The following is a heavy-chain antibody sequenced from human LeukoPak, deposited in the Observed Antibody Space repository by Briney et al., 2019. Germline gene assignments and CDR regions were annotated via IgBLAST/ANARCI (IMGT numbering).Heavy chain of an antibody. J-gene: IGHJ4*02. D-gene: IGHD2-2*01. CDR3: ARELKVVVVPAAIPGY. CDR1: GYTFTGYY. V-gene: IGHV1-2*02. CDR2: INPNSGGT. Sequence: GASVKVSCKASGYTFTGYYMHWVRQAPGQGLEWMGWINPNSGGTNYAQKFQGRVTMTRDTSISTAYMELSRLRSDDTAVYYCARELKVVVVPAAIPGYWGQRTLVTVSS.